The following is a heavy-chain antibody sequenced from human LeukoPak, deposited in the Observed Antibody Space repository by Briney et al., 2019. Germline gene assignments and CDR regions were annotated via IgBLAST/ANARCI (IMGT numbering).Heavy chain of an antibody. CDR3: ARGKGIAVAGTRYYYGMDV. CDR1: GFTFSSYS. CDR2: IYSGGST. V-gene: IGHV3-66*01. Sequence: GGSLRLSCAASGFTFSSYSMNRVRQAPGKGLEWVSVIYSGGSTYYADSVKGRFTISRDNAKNTLYLQMNSLRAEDTAVYYCARGKGIAVAGTRYYYGMDVWGQGTTVTVSS. J-gene: IGHJ6*02. D-gene: IGHD6-19*01.